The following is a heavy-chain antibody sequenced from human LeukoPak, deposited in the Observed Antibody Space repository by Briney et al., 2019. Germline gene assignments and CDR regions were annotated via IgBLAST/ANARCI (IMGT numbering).Heavy chain of an antibody. CDR2: IYTSGST. Sequence: PSETLSLTCTVSGGSISSYYWSWIRQPPGKGLEWIGYIYTSGSTNYNPSLKSLVTISVDTSKNQFSLKLSSVTAADTAVYYCARRILTGYYKDAFDIWGQGTMVTVSS. J-gene: IGHJ3*02. CDR3: ARRILTGYYKDAFDI. D-gene: IGHD3-9*01. CDR1: GGSISSYY. V-gene: IGHV4-4*09.